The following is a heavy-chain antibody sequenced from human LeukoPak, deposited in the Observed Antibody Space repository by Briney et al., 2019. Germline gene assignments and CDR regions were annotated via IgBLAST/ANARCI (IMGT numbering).Heavy chain of an antibody. CDR3: ARRAGRHFDY. CDR2: IYYSGST. D-gene: IGHD1-1*01. V-gene: IGHV4-59*01. CDR1: GGSISSYY. J-gene: IGHJ4*02. Sequence: SETLSLTCTVSGGSISSYYWSRIRQPPGKGLEWIGYIYYSGSTNYNPSLKSRVTISVDTSKNQFSLKLSSVTAADTAVYYCARRAGRHFDYWGQGTLVTVSS.